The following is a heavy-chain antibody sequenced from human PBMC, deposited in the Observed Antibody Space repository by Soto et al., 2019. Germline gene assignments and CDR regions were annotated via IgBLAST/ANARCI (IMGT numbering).Heavy chain of an antibody. D-gene: IGHD1-20*01. CDR1: GFSFNSYR. V-gene: IGHV3-7*01. CDR3: MTDYKGD. J-gene: IGHJ4*02. Sequence: PXGALRLCSAASGFSFNSYRMSWVRQAPGKGLEWLACVEEDGSDKYYVDSVKGRFTISRDNAKSSVYLQMNSLRAEDTAVYYCMTDYKGDWGQGTPVTVSS. CDR2: VEEDGSDK.